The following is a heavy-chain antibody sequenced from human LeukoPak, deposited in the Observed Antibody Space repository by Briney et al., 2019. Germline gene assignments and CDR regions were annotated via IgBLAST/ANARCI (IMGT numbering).Heavy chain of an antibody. CDR1: GFTFSSYW. D-gene: IGHD3-10*01. Sequence: GGSLRLSCAASGFTFSSYWMSWVRQAPGKGLEWVANIKQDGSEKYYVDSVKGRFTISRDNAKNSLYLQMNSLRAEDTAVYYCARRYAVRGVIAPLDYWGQGTLVTVSS. J-gene: IGHJ4*02. CDR2: IKQDGSEK. V-gene: IGHV3-7*01. CDR3: ARRYAVRGVIAPLDY.